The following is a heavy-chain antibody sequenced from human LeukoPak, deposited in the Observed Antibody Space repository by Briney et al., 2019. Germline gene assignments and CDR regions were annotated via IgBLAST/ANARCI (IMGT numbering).Heavy chain of an antibody. CDR2: SRNKPNSYTT. D-gene: IGHD4-17*01. Sequence: GGSLRLSCAASGFTFSDHYVDWVRQAPGKGLEWVGRSRNKPNSYTTLYAASVKGRFTISRDDSKNSVYLQMSSLKTEDTAVYYCTRDLLMTTVDYWGQGTLVTVSS. CDR1: GFTFSDHY. CDR3: TRDLLMTTVDY. V-gene: IGHV3-72*01. J-gene: IGHJ4*02.